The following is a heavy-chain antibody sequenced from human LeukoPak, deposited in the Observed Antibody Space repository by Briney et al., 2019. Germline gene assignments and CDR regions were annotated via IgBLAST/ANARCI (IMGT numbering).Heavy chain of an antibody. CDR2: ISGSGGST. CDR3: AKELSVDIVVVPADVDY. Sequence: GGPLRLSCAASGFTFSSYAMSWVRQAPGKGLEWVSAISGSGGSTYYADSVKGRFTISRDNSKSTLYLQMNSLRAEDTAVYYCAKELSVDIVVVPADVDYWGQGTLVTVSS. J-gene: IGHJ4*02. V-gene: IGHV3-23*01. CDR1: GFTFSSYA. D-gene: IGHD2-2*03.